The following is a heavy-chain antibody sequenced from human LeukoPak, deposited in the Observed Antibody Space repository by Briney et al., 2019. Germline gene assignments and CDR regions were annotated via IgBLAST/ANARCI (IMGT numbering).Heavy chain of an antibody. J-gene: IGHJ6*03. Sequence: SETLSLTCTVSGGSISSYYWSWIRQPAGKGLGWIGRIYTSGSTNYNPSLKSRVTMSVDTSKNQFSLKLSSVTAADTAVYYCARDRKAKGPAAPHDYYYMDVWGKGTTVTVSS. CDR1: GGSISSYY. V-gene: IGHV4-4*07. CDR2: IYTSGST. D-gene: IGHD2-2*01. CDR3: ARDRKAKGPAAPHDYYYMDV.